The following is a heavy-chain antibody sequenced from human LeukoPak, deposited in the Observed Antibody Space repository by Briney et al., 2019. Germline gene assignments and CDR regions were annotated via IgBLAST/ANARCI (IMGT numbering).Heavy chain of an antibody. V-gene: IGHV4-61*08. J-gene: IGHJ4*02. CDR1: GDSISGGDYY. Sequence: SQTLSLTCTVSGDSISGGDYYWSWIRQPPGKGLEWIGYIYYSGSTNYNPSLKSRVTISVDTSKNQFSLKLSSVTAADTAVYYCARHYYDSSGYYSPMGYWGQGTLVTVSS. CDR3: ARHYYDSSGYYSPMGY. CDR2: IYYSGST. D-gene: IGHD3-22*01.